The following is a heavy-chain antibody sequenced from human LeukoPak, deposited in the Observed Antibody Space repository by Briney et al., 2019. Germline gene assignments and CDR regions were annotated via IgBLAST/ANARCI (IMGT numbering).Heavy chain of an antibody. CDR2: ITPFNGNT. D-gene: IGHD6-13*01. CDR1: GYTFTYRY. V-gene: IGHV1-45*02. CDR3: ATSIAADRYYFDY. Sequence: ASVKVSCKASGYTFTYRYLHWVRQAPGQALEWMGWITPFNGNTNYAQKFQDRVTIIRDRSMSTAYMELSSLRSEDTAMYYCATSIAADRYYFDYWGQGTLVTVFS. J-gene: IGHJ4*02.